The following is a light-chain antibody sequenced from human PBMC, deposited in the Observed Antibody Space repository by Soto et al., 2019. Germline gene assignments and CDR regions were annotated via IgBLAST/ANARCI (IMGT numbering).Light chain of an antibody. CDR1: NIGSKS. J-gene: IGLJ1*01. CDR3: QVWDSSGDHYV. V-gene: IGLV3-21*02. Sequence: SYELTQPPSVSVAPGQTARIPCGGNNIGSKSVHWYQQKPGQAPVLVVYDDSDRPSGGPERFSGSNSGNTATLTISRVEAGDEADYYGQVWDSSGDHYVFGSGTKVTVL. CDR2: DDS.